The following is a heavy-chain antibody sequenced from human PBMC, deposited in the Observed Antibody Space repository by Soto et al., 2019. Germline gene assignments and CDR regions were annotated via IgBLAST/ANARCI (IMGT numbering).Heavy chain of an antibody. CDR2: AHHSGRT. Sequence: PSETLSLTCTVSGDSMSSSNWWNWVRQPPGKGLEWIGEAHHSGRTNYNPSLKSRVTISVDRSQNHFSLQMTSVTAADTAVYYCARGDITGTRGGLSYYFDYWGQGTLVTVSS. J-gene: IGHJ4*02. CDR1: GDSMSSSNW. V-gene: IGHV4-4*02. D-gene: IGHD1-7*01. CDR3: ARGDITGTRGGLSYYFDY.